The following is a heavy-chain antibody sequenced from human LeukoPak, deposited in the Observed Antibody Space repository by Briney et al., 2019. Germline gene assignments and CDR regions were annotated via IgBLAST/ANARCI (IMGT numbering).Heavy chain of an antibody. V-gene: IGHV4-34*01. J-gene: IGHJ6*02. D-gene: IGHD3-10*01. CDR1: GGSFSGYY. CDR2: IYYSGST. Sequence: SETLSLTCAVYGGSFSGYYWTWIRQPPGKGLEWIGYIYYSGSTYYNPSLKSRVIISVDTSKNQFSLKLSSVTAADTAVYSCARGPIVGFGELSPPDVWGQGTTVTVSS. CDR3: ARGPIVGFGELSPPDV.